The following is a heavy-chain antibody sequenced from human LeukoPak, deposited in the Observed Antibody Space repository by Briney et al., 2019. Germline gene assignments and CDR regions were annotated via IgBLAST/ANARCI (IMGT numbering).Heavy chain of an antibody. D-gene: IGHD6-25*01. CDR1: GGSISSGDYY. CDR2: IYYSGST. Sequence: SQTLSLTCTVSGGSISSGDYYWSWIRQPPGKGLEWIGYIYYSGSTYYNPSLKSRVTISVDTSKNQFSLKLSSVTAADTAVYYCAGGEVSSGRYGYWGQGTLSPSPQ. CDR3: AGGEVSSGRYGY. J-gene: IGHJ4*02. V-gene: IGHV4-30-4*01.